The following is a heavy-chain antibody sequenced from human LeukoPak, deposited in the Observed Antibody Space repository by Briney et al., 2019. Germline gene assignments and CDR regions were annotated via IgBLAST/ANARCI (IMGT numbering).Heavy chain of an antibody. CDR2: INPSDSDT. CDR3: VRQRSDSSSSPIDY. D-gene: IGHD6-6*01. Sequence: GESLKISCKGSGYSFTSYWIGWVRQMPGKGLEWMVIINPSDSDTRYCPSFQGQVTISADKSISTAYLQWTSLKGSDTAMYYCVRQRSDSSSSPIDYWGQGTLVTVSS. CDR1: GYSFTSYW. J-gene: IGHJ4*02. V-gene: IGHV5-51*01.